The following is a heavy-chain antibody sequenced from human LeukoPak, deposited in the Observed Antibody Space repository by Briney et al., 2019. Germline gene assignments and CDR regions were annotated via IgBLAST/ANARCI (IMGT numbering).Heavy chain of an antibody. CDR2: INPTGGST. CDR1: GYTFPSYF. J-gene: IGHJ4*02. D-gene: IGHD2/OR15-2a*01. V-gene: IGHV1-46*01. CDR3: ARVLSLRYSYYFDY. Sequence: GASVKVSCKASGYTFPSYFMHWVRQAPGQGLEWMGIINPTGGSTTYAQKFQGRVTMTRDTSTSTVYMELSSLRSEDTAVYYCARVLSLRYSYYFDYWGQGTLVTVSS.